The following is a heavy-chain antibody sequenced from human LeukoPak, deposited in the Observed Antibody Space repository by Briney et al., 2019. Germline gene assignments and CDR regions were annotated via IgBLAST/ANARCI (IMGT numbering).Heavy chain of an antibody. CDR1: GFTFSSYG. D-gene: IGHD3-10*01. J-gene: IGHJ5*02. V-gene: IGHV3-33*08. Sequence: PGGSLRLSCAASGFTFSSYGMHWVRQAPGKGLEWVAVIWYDGSNKYYADSVKGRFTISRDNSKNTLYLQMNSLRAEDTAVYYCAREANRRYGSGSSFDPWGQGTLVTVSS. CDR3: AREANRRYGSGSSFDP. CDR2: IWYDGSNK.